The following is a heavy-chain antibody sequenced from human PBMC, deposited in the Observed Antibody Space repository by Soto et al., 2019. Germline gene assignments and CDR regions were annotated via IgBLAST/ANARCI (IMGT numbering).Heavy chain of an antibody. CDR1: GGSISSYY. V-gene: IGHV4-59*01. CDR3: ARDAVDSSGYDYGMDV. CDR2: IYYSGST. J-gene: IGHJ6*02. Sequence: ASETLSLTCTVSGGSISSYYWSWIRQPPGKGLEWIGYIYYSGSTNYNPSLKSRVTISVDTSKNQFSLKLSSVTAADTAVYYCARDAVDSSGYDYGMDVWGQGTTVTVSS. D-gene: IGHD3-22*01.